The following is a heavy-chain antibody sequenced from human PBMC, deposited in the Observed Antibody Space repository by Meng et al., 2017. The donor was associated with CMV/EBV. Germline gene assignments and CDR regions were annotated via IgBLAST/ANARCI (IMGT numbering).Heavy chain of an antibody. J-gene: IGHJ4*02. CDR3: ARGPGGYYFDY. D-gene: IGHD3-16*01. CDR1: DGSINSIGNY. V-gene: IGHV4-31*03. Sequence: CIVSDGSINSIGNYWTWIRQYPGKGLEWLGFISYSGDTYYNPSLKSRLIISSDLSQNHFSLNLSSVTAADTALYYCARGPGGYYFDYWGQGTLVTVSS. CDR2: ISYSGDT.